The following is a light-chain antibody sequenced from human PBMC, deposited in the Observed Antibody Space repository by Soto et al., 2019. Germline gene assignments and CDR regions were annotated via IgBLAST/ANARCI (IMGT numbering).Light chain of an antibody. V-gene: IGKV1-39*01. Sequence: DIHINQSKSALSSSLGYIVTITCRASRSITTYLNWYQQKPGKAPILLIYAASNLQSGVPSRFSGTGSGTDFTLTISGLQPEDFAPYYCQQTDTPPRTFRPVTNVDI. CDR1: RSITTY. CDR2: AAS. J-gene: IGKJ1*01. CDR3: QQTDTPPRT.